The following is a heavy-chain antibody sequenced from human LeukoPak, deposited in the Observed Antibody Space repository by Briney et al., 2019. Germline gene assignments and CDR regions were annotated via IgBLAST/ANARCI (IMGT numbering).Heavy chain of an antibody. D-gene: IGHD4-23*01. J-gene: IGHJ4*02. CDR3: ARRAGGYSHPYDY. CDR2: IYSGGTT. V-gene: IGHV3-53*01. Sequence: GGSLRLSCAVSGFTVSGNYMSWVRQAPGKGLEWVSLIYSGGTTYYADSVKGRFTISRDNSKNTLCLQMNSLRAEDTAVYYCARRAGGYSHPYDYWGQGILVTVSS. CDR1: GFTVSGNY.